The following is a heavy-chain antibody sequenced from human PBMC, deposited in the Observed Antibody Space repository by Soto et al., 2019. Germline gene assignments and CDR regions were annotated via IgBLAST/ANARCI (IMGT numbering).Heavy chain of an antibody. CDR2: ISYDGSNK. J-gene: IGHJ6*02. Sequence: PGESLKISWAASGFTFSSYAMHWVRQAPGKGLEWVAVISYDGSNKYYADSVKGRFTISRDNSKNTLYLQMNSLRAEDTAVYYCARGAPFDYGGNGGLHYYYYYGMDVWGQGTTVTVSS. V-gene: IGHV3-30-3*01. CDR1: GFTFSSYA. D-gene: IGHD4-17*01. CDR3: ARGAPFDYGGNGGLHYYYYYGMDV.